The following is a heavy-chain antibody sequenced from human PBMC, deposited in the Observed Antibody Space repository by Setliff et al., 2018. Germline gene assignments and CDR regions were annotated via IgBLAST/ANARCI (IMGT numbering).Heavy chain of an antibody. CDR3: ARKDGDM. D-gene: IGHD2-15*01. Sequence: SETLSLTCTVSGDSIRNYHWSWFRQPPGSRLEWIDYIYTTGSTSYNPSLKSRVTMSVDTSKNQFSLKMRSVTAADAALYYCARKDGDMWGQGTMVTVSS. CDR1: GDSIRNYH. CDR2: IYTTGST. J-gene: IGHJ3*02. V-gene: IGHV4-4*08.